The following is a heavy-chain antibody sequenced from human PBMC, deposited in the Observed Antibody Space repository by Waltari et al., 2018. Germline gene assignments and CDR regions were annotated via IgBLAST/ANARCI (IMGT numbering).Heavy chain of an antibody. CDR1: GHIFTSTA. CDR3: ARGHDFWSGYQNALDY. J-gene: IGHJ4*02. V-gene: IGHV7-4-1*02. Sequence: QEQLAQSGSELKKPGASVKVYCKASGHIFTSTAIHWVRQAPGQGLEWMGWINPNTGTPTYAQGFTERFVFSLDTSVTTAYLQITSLKAEDTAIYYCARGHDFWSGYQNALDYWGQGTLVTVSS. CDR2: INPNTGTP. D-gene: IGHD3-3*01.